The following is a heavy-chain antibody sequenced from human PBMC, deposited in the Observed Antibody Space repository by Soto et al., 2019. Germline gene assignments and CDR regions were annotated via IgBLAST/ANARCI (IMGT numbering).Heavy chain of an antibody. CDR3: ARPDDSSGTPYYYYYGMDV. J-gene: IGHJ6*02. CDR2: INSDGSST. V-gene: IGHV3-74*01. CDR1: GFTFSSYW. Sequence: GRSLRLSCAASGFTFSSYWMHWVRQAPGKGLVWVSRINSDGSSTSYADSVKGRFTISRDNAKNTLYLQMNSLRAEDTAVYYCARPDDSSGTPYYYYYGMDVWGQGTTVTVSS. D-gene: IGHD3-22*01.